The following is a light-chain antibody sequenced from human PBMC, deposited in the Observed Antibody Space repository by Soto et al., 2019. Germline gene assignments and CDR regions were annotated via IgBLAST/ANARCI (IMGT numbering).Light chain of an antibody. V-gene: IGLV2-14*01. CDR2: DVS. J-gene: IGLJ2*01. CDR3: RSYTSSSTVV. CDR1: SSDVGGYNY. Sequence: QSALTQPASVSGSPGQSITISCTGTSSDVGGYNYVSWYQQHPGKAPKLMIYDVSNRPSGVSNRFSGSKSGNTASLTISGLHAEDEADYYCRSYTSSSTVVFGGGTQLTVL.